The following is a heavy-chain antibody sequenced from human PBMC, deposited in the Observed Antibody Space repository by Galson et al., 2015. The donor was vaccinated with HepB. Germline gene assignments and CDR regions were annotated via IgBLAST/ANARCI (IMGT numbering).Heavy chain of an antibody. Sequence: SLRLSCAASGFTVSSNYVSWVRQAPGKGLEWVSVIYSGGSTYYADSVKGRFTISRDNSKNTLYLQMNSLRAEDTAVYYCAGDSNYYYYGMDVWGQGTTVTVSS. CDR1: GFTVSSNY. CDR3: AGDSNYYYYGMDV. V-gene: IGHV3-66*02. J-gene: IGHJ6*02. D-gene: IGHD2-21*01. CDR2: IYSGGST.